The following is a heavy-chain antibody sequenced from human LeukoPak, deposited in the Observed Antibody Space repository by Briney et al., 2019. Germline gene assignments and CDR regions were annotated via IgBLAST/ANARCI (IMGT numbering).Heavy chain of an antibody. CDR3: ARESSSSTATYYFDY. Sequence: ASVKVSCKASGYTFTSYGISWVRQAPGQGLEWMGWISAYNGNTNYAQKLQGRVTMTTDTSTSTAYMELRSLRSDDTAVYYCARESSSSTATYYFDYWGQGTLVTVSS. D-gene: IGHD6-6*01. J-gene: IGHJ4*02. CDR1: GYTFTSYG. CDR2: ISAYNGNT. V-gene: IGHV1-18*01.